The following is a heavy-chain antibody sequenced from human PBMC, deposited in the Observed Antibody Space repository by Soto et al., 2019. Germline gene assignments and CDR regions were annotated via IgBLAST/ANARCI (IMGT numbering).Heavy chain of an antibody. CDR2: NIPIFGTA. V-gene: IGHV1-69*13. Sequence: GASVKVSCKASGGTFSNFFISWVRQAPGQGLEWMGGNIPIFGTANYAQKFQGRVTIIADESTGTTYMELTSLRSEDTAAYYCARAPILVGETTYENYFDYWGQGTLVTVSS. J-gene: IGHJ4*02. D-gene: IGHD2-21*01. CDR1: GGTFSNFF. CDR3: ARAPILVGETTYENYFDY.